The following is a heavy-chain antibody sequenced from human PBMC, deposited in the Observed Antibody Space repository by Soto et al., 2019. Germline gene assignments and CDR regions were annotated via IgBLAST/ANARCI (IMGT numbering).Heavy chain of an antibody. CDR1: GGSFSGYY. CDR2: INHSGST. Sequence: SETLSLTCAVYGGSFSGYYWSWIRQPPGKGLEWIGEINHSGSTNYNPSLKSRVTISVDTSKNQFSLKLSSVTAADTAVYFCVIGRGIIHSIAAALYGMDVWGQGTTVTVSS. V-gene: IGHV4-34*01. CDR3: VIGRGIIHSIAAALYGMDV. J-gene: IGHJ6*02. D-gene: IGHD6-25*01.